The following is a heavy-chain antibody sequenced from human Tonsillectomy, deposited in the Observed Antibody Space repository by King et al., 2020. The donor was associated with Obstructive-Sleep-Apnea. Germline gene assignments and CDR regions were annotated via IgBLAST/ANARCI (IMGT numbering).Heavy chain of an antibody. CDR1: GASVRDFY. CDR3: VGGYGWLPNY. D-gene: IGHD5-24*01. CDR2: IYKSAST. J-gene: IGHJ4*02. V-gene: IGHV4-4*08. Sequence: VQLQESGPGLVKPSETLSLTCAVSGASVRDFYCNWIRQSPGKGLEWIGYIYKSASTNYNPSLKSRVTISVDTSNDQFSLKLRSVIAADSAIYYCVGGYGWLPNYWGQGTLVTVSS.